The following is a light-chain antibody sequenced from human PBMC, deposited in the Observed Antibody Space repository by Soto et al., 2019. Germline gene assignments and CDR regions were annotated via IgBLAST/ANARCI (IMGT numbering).Light chain of an antibody. V-gene: IGLV2-14*01. CDR1: SSDVGGYNY. J-gene: IGLJ1*01. CDR3: NSYTTSSTYV. CDR2: DVS. Sequence: QSVLTQPASVSGSPGQSITISCTGTSSDVGGYNYVSWYQQHPGKAPKLMIYDVSNRPSGVSNRFSGSKSGNTASLTISGIQAEDEADYYFNSYTTSSTYVFGTGTKLTVL.